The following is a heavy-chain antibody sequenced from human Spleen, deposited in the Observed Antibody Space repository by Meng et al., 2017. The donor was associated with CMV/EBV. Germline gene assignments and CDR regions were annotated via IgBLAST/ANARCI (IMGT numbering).Heavy chain of an antibody. CDR2: IKEDGSER. J-gene: IGHJ6*02. CDR1: GFTFSTYW. V-gene: IGHV3-7*01. Sequence: GESLKISCAASGFTFSTYWMSWVRQAPGKGLEWVANIKEDGSERYYVDSAKGRFTISRDNAKNSLYLQMNSLRADDSAVYYCARDAEVAPAALRTFYYYAMDVWGQGSTVTVS. D-gene: IGHD2-2*02. CDR3: ARDAEVAPAALRTFYYYAMDV.